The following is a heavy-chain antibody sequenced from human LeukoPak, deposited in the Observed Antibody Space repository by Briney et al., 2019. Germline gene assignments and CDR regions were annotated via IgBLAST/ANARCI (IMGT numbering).Heavy chain of an antibody. D-gene: IGHD5-24*01. CDR1: GGSISPYY. V-gene: IGHV4-59*08. CDR3: ARLGFGHNSNYYYYYMDV. CDR2: IHSSGSA. Sequence: SETLSLTCTVSGGSISPYYWTWIRQAPGKGLEYIAYIHSSGSANYIPSLKSRVTISVDTSKNHFSLKMTSVTAADTAVYYCARLGFGHNSNYYYYYMDVWGKGTTVTASS. J-gene: IGHJ6*03.